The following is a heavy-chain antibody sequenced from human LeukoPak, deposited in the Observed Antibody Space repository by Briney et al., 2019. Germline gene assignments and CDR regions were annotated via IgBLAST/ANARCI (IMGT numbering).Heavy chain of an antibody. CDR2: INTSGRYT. CDR1: GFTFSDYY. Sequence: NSGGSLRLSCAASGFTFSDYYMSWIRQAPGKGLEWVSYINTSGRYTNYTDSVKGRFTISRDNSKNTLYLQMNSLRAEDTAVYYCARDHYGGYAYSDYWGQGALVIVSS. CDR3: ARDHYGGYAYSDY. J-gene: IGHJ4*02. D-gene: IGHD5-12*01. V-gene: IGHV3-11*06.